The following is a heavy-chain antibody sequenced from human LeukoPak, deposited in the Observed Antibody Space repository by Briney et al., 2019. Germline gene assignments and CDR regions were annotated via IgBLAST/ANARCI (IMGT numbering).Heavy chain of an antibody. CDR3: ARDPGDYDYVWGSYHPYFDY. Sequence: GGSLRLSCAASGFTFSGYWMSWVRQAPGKGLEWVANIKQDGSEKYYVDSVKGRFTISRDNAKNSLYLQMNSLRAEDTAVYYCARDPGDYDYVWGSYHPYFDYWGQGTLVTVSS. D-gene: IGHD3-16*02. CDR2: IKQDGSEK. V-gene: IGHV3-7*01. CDR1: GFTFSGYW. J-gene: IGHJ4*02.